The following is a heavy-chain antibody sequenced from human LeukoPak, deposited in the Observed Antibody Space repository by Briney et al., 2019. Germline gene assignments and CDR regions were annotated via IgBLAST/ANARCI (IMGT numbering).Heavy chain of an antibody. J-gene: IGHJ6*02. CDR2: LVYDGFYK. Sequence: GGSLRLSCAASGFTFSNYGLHRVRQAPGKGLEWVALLVYDGFYKYYADSVKGRFTISRDDSTNALYLQLTSLSVEDTAVYYCAKDLISMVRGSPMDVWGRGTTVTVS. V-gene: IGHV3-30*02. CDR3: AKDLISMVRGSPMDV. CDR1: GFTFSNYG. D-gene: IGHD3-10*01.